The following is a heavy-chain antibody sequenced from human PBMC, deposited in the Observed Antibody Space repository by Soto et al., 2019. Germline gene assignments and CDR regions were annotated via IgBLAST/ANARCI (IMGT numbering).Heavy chain of an antibody. CDR2: IRFDGTDI. Sequence: EVYLVESGGGLVQPGASLQLSCAASGFIFGNYWMHWVRQSPGKGLEWLLRIRFDGTDITYADSVTGRFTIYRDNARNTLYVQMNSLRVEDTGIYFCTKGGPYYSVPFDYWGQGTLVTVSS. CDR3: TKGGPYYSVPFDY. J-gene: IGHJ4*02. CDR1: GFIFGNYW. V-gene: IGHV3-74*01. D-gene: IGHD3-10*01.